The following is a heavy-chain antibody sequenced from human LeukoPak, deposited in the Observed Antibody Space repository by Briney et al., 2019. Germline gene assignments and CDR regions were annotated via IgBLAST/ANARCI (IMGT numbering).Heavy chain of an antibody. CDR2: IYYSGST. D-gene: IGHD6-13*01. Sequence: SETLSLTCSVSGGSISTFYWSWIRQPPGKGLEWIGYIYYSGSTSYNPSLKSRVTISVDTSKNQFSLDLSSVTAADTAVYYCARHGIVDSSRKYYFDYWGQGTLVTVSS. V-gene: IGHV4-59*08. CDR3: ARHGIVDSSRKYYFDY. J-gene: IGHJ4*02. CDR1: GGSISTFY.